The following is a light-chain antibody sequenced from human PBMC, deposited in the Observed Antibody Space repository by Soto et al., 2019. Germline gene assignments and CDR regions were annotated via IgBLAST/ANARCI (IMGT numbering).Light chain of an antibody. J-gene: IGKJ1*01. V-gene: IGKV3-20*01. CDR3: QQYGSSPQT. Sequence: EIVLTQSPGTLSLSPGERATLSCRASQSVSNNYLAWYLQKPGQAPSLLSYGASSRATGIPDRFSASGCGTDFSLTISRLEPEDFAVYYCQQYGSSPQTFGQGTKVEIK. CDR1: QSVSNNY. CDR2: GAS.